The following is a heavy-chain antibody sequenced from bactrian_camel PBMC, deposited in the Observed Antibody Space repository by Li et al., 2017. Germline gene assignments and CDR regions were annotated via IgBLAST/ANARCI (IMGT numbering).Heavy chain of an antibody. CDR3: AADLLLMRPLDPSEYQY. CDR2: VASDGTT. J-gene: IGHJ4*01. D-gene: IGHD1*01. Sequence: VQLVESGGGLVQPGGSLRFSCAASGFTFSSAAMSWVRQAPGRGREGVVSVASDGTTTYGDSVKGRFAIWQDNAKNTVYLQINYLRPEGTAMYYCAADLLLMRPLDPSEYQYWGQGTQVTVS. V-gene: IGHV3S10*01. CDR1: GFTFSSAA.